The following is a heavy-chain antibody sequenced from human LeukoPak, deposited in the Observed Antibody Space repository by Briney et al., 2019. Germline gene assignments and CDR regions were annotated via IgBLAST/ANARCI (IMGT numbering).Heavy chain of an antibody. Sequence: SETLSLNCIASGGSMNNYYWSWFRQPPGKGLEWIAYVYQTGDTRYNPSLKSRVSISLDMSKNQFSLKVSSVTATDTAVYYCARHPFSAPFDYWGQGILVTVSS. J-gene: IGHJ4*02. CDR3: ARHPFSAPFDY. V-gene: IGHV4-59*08. CDR1: GGSMNNYY. CDR2: VYQTGDT. D-gene: IGHD6-19*01.